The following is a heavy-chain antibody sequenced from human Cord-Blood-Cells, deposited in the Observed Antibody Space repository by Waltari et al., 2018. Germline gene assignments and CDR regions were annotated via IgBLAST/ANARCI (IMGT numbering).Heavy chain of an antibody. D-gene: IGHD2-15*01. CDR2: IKQDGSEK. J-gene: IGHJ4*02. Sequence: TFSSYWMSWVRQAPGKGLEWVANIKQDGSEKYYVDSVKGRFTISRDNAKNSLYLQMNSLRAEDTAVYYCARGGKMRYCSGGSCFDYWGQGTLVTVSS. V-gene: IGHV3-7*01. CDR3: ARGGKMRYCSGGSCFDY. CDR1: TFSSYW.